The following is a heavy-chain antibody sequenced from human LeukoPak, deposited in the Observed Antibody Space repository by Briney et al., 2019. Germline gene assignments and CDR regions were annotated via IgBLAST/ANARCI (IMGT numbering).Heavy chain of an antibody. CDR2: IYPGDSDT. V-gene: IGHV5-51*01. CDR1: GYEFSTYW. J-gene: IGHJ3*01. CDR3: ARSNITSYYDSRGYDAFDV. D-gene: IGHD3-22*01. Sequence: GESLQISCKGSGYEFSTYWIAWVRQMPGKGLEWMGIIYPGDSDTRYSPSFQGQVTISADKSVNSAYLQWSSLKASDTAMYYCARSNITSYYDSRGYDAFDVWGQGTMVTVSS.